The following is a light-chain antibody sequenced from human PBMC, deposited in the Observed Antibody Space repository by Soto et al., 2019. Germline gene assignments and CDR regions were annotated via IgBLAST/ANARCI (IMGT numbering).Light chain of an antibody. J-gene: IGLJ1*01. CDR3: CSYAGSSTFYV. CDR2: EVS. CDR1: SSDVGSYNL. V-gene: IGLV2-23*02. Sequence: SALTKPASGNGFAGEWITISRTRTSSDVGSYNLVSWYQQHPGKAPKLMIYEVSKWPSGVSNRFSGSKSGNTASLTISGLQAEDEADYYCCSYAGSSTFYVFGTGTKVTVL.